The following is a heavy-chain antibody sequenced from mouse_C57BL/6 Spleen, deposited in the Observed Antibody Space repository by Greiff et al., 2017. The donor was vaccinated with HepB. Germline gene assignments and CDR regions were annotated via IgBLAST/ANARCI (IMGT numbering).Heavy chain of an antibody. CDR2: INPNNGGT. Sequence: VQLQQSGPELVKPGASVKMSCKASGYTFTDYNMHWVKQSHGKSLEWIGYINPNNGGTSYNQKFKGKATLTVNKSSSTAYMELRSLTSEDSAVYYCARPPVYGSSPDYWGQGTTLTVSS. V-gene: IGHV1-22*01. CDR3: ARPPVYGSSPDY. D-gene: IGHD1-1*01. CDR1: GYTFTDYN. J-gene: IGHJ2*01.